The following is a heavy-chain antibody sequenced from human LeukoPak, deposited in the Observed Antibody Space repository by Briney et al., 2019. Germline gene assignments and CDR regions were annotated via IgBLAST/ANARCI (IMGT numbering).Heavy chain of an antibody. CDR1: GFTFSSNW. Sequence: GGSLRLSCTASGFTFSSNWMSWVRQAPGKGLEWVANIKQDGSEKNYVGSVKGRFTISRDNAKNSLYLQMNSLRAEDTAVYYCATDRDWTLLDYWGQGTLVTVSS. CDR3: ATDRDWTLLDY. J-gene: IGHJ4*02. D-gene: IGHD1-1*01. CDR2: IKQDGSEK. V-gene: IGHV3-7*01.